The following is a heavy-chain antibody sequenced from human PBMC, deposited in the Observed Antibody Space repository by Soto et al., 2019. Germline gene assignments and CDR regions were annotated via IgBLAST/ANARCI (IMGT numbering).Heavy chain of an antibody. CDR2: ISAYNGNT. V-gene: IGHV1-18*01. Sequence: QVQLVQSGAEVKKPGASVKVSCKASGYTFTSYGISWVRQAPGQGLEWMGWISAYNGNTNYAQKLQGRITMTTDPSTSTAYMELRSLRSDDTAVYYCARPRKKYSSSWYDFDYWGQGTLVTVSS. D-gene: IGHD6-13*01. J-gene: IGHJ4*02. CDR3: ARPRKKYSSSWYDFDY. CDR1: GYTFTSYG.